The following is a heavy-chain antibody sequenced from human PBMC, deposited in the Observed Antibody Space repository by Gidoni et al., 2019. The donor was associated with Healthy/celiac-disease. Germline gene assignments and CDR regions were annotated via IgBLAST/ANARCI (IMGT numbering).Heavy chain of an antibody. CDR2: INAGNGNT. CDR3: ARAKYYYGSGSYYNYYYGMDV. CDR1: GYTFTSYA. J-gene: IGHJ6*02. V-gene: IGHV1-3*01. D-gene: IGHD3-10*01. Sequence: QVQLVQSGAEVKKPGASVKVSCKASGYTFTSYAMHWVRQAPGQRLEWMGWINAGNGNTKYSQKFQGRVTITRDTSASTAYMELSSLRSEDTAVYYCARAKYYYGSGSYYNYYYGMDVWGQGTTVTVSS.